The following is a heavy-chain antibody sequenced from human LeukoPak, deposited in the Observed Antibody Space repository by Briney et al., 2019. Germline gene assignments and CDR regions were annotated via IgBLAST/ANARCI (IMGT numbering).Heavy chain of an antibody. Sequence: GSLRLSCAASGFTFSSYWMSWVRQAPGKGLEWVANIKQDGSEKYYVDSVKGRFTISRDNAKNSLYLQMNSLRAEDTAVYYCAREKPTYYDFWSGSPSPGWYFDLWGRGTLVTVSS. D-gene: IGHD3-3*01. J-gene: IGHJ2*01. CDR1: GFTFSSYW. V-gene: IGHV3-7*01. CDR3: AREKPTYYDFWSGSPSPGWYFDL. CDR2: IKQDGSEK.